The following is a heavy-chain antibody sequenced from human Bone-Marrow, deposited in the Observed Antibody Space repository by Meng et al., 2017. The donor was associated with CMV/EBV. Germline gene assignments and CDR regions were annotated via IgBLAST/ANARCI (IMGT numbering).Heavy chain of an antibody. J-gene: IGHJ4*02. CDR1: GFTFSSYA. CDR2: ISGSGGST. V-gene: IGHV3-23*01. CDR3: AKVYDFWSGYFY. Sequence: GESLKISCAASGFTFSSYAMSWVRQAPGKGLEWVSAISGSGGSTYYADSVKGRFTISRDNSKNTLYQQMNSLRAEDTAVYYCAKVYDFWSGYFYWGKGTLVTVSS. D-gene: IGHD3-3*01.